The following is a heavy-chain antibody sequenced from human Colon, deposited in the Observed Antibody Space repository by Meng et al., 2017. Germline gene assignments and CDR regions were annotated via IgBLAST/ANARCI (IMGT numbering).Heavy chain of an antibody. Sequence: QVSGPGLVQPSGTLSLACAVSGDSIGNSKWWSWLRQSPGKGLEWIGEISNSGKTVYSPSLKSRVTISLDKSSNHFSLTLSPVTAADTAIYFCARERMRELGLFDYWGQGALVTVSS. D-gene: IGHD7-27*01. V-gene: IGHV4-4*02. J-gene: IGHJ4*02. CDR2: ISNSGKT. CDR1: GDSIGNSKW. CDR3: ARERMRELGLFDY.